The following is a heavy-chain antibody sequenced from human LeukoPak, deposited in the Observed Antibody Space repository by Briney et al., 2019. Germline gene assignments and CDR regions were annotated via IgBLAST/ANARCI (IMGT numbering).Heavy chain of an antibody. J-gene: IGHJ4*02. Sequence: SVKVSCKASGYRFISHYIHWVRQAPGQGPEWLGWMHAGNDNTRYPEKFEGRVTMTRDTSSNTAYMDLTSLRSDDTAVYYCAREGSYCVGGDCYSFDFWGQGTLGTVSS. CDR2: MHAGNDNT. D-gene: IGHD2-21*02. V-gene: IGHV1-2*02. CDR1: GYRFISHY. CDR3: AREGSYCVGGDCYSFDF.